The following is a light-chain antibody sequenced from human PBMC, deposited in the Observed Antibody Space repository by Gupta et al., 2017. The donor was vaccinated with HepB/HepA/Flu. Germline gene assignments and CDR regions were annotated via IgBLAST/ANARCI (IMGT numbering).Light chain of an antibody. CDR2: EVS. CDR1: SSDVGSYNL. V-gene: IGLV2-23*02. CDR3: CSYAGSSTWV. J-gene: IGLJ3*02. Sequence: QSALTQPASVSGSPGQSLTLSRTGTSSDVGSYNLVSWYQQHPGKAPKLMIYEVSKRPSGVSNRFSGSKSGNTASLTISGLQAEDEADYYCCSYAGSSTWVFGGGTKLTVL.